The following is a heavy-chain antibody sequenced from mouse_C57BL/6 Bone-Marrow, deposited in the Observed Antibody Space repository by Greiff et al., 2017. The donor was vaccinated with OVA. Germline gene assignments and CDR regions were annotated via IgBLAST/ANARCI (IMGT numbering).Heavy chain of an antibody. CDR1: GYTFTDYY. CDR3: ARVPNYYAMDY. CDR2: INPYNGGT. Sequence: VQLQQSGPVLVKPGASVKMSCKASGYTFTDYYMNWVKQSHGKSLEWIGVINPYNGGTSYNQKFKGKATLTVDKSSSTAYMELNSLTSEDSAVYYCARVPNYYAMDYWGQGTSVTVSS. J-gene: IGHJ4*01. V-gene: IGHV1-19*01.